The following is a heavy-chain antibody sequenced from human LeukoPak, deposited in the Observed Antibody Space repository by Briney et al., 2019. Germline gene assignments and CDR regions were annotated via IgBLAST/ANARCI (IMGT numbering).Heavy chain of an antibody. D-gene: IGHD2-15*01. V-gene: IGHV3-23*01. CDR3: AKDRMSKSPRASFDY. J-gene: IGHJ4*02. CDR1: GFTFSSYG. Sequence: PGGSLRLSCAASGFTFSSYGMSWVRQAPGKGLECVSAISGSGGSTYYADPVKGRFTISRDNSKNTLYLQMNSLRAEDTAVYYCAKDRMSKSPRASFDYWGQGTLVTVSS. CDR2: ISGSGGST.